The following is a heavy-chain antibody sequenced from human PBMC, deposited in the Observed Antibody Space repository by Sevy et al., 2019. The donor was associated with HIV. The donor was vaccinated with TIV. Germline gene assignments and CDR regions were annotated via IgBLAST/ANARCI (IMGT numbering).Heavy chain of an antibody. J-gene: IGHJ4*02. V-gene: IGHV3-23*01. CDR1: GFAFYEYS. Sequence: GGSLRLSCAASGFAFYEYSMSWIRQAPGKGLEWVATLSFGCGKINYADSVKGRFTISRDNSKNSFYLQMDNLRVEDTALYYCAREGCTVPHDYWGQGTLVTVSS. D-gene: IGHD2-8*02. CDR3: AREGCTVPHDY. CDR2: LSFGCGKI.